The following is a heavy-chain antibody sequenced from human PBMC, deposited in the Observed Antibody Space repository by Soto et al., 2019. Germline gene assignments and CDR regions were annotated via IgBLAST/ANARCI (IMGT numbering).Heavy chain of an antibody. J-gene: IGHJ4*02. Sequence: QVQLVQSGAEVKRPGASVKVSCKASGYTFTTYYMHWVRQAPGQGLEWLGIINPNGGSTTYAQKFQGRVTMTRDTSTSTVYLGLRSLRSEDTAVYYCARAGYCSGGTCFHGNCDYWGQGTLVTVSA. CDR1: GYTFTTYY. D-gene: IGHD2-15*01. CDR3: ARAGYCSGGTCFHGNCDY. CDR2: INPNGGST. V-gene: IGHV1-46*01.